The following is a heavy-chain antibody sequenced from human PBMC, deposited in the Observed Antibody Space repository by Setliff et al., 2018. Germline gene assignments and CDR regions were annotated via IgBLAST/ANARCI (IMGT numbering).Heavy chain of an antibody. D-gene: IGHD3-3*01. CDR2: IYWDDDK. J-gene: IGHJ4*02. V-gene: IGHV2-5*02. Sequence: GSGPTLVNPTQTLTLTCTFSGFSLSTGGVGVGWIRQPPGKALEWLALIYWDDDKRYSPSLKSRLTITKDTSKNQVVLTMTNMDPVDTATYYCARCITIFGVVIPNAFDYWGQGTLVTVSS. CDR1: GFSLSTGGVG. CDR3: ARCITIFGVVIPNAFDY.